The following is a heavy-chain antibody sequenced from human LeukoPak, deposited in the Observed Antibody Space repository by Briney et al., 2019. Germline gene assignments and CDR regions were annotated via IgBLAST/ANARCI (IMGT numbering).Heavy chain of an antibody. J-gene: IGHJ4*02. CDR1: GYTFTGYY. D-gene: IGHD1-26*01. V-gene: IGHV1-2*06. CDR2: INPNSGGT. CDR3: ARGSDTDSGISLIDY. Sequence: GASVKVSCKASGYTFTGYYMRWVRQAPGQGLEWMGRINPNSGGTNYAQKFQGRVTMTRDTSISTAYMELSRLRSDDTAVYYCARGSDTDSGISLIDYWGQGTLVTVSS.